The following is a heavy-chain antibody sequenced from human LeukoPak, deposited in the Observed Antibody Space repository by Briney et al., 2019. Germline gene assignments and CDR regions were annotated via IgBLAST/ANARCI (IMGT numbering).Heavy chain of an antibody. CDR3: ARYVGNSDY. CDR2: IYYSGST. D-gene: IGHD1-26*01. V-gene: IGHV4-59*01. Sequence: PSETLSLTCTVSGGSISSYYESWIRQPPGKGLDWIGYIYYSGSTHYNPSLKSPVTISVDTSKNQFSLKLSSVTAADTAVYYWARYVGNSDYWGQPWSVTVSS. CDR1: GGSISSYY. J-gene: IGHJ4*02.